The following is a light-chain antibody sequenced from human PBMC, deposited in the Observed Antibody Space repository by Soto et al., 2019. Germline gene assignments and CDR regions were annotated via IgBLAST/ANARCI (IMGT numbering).Light chain of an antibody. CDR3: STYSGTNYHYV. Sequence: QSVLTQPPSASGSFGQSVTISCTGTSSDVGGYNYVSWYQQYPGKAPKLMIYEVSERPSGVPDRFSGSKSGNTASLTVSGLQADDEVDCYCSTYSGTNYHYVFGTGTNVNV. CDR1: SSDVGGYNY. CDR2: EVS. J-gene: IGLJ1*01. V-gene: IGLV2-8*01.